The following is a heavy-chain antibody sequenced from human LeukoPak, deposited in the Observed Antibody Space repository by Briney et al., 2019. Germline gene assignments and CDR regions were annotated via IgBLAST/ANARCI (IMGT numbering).Heavy chain of an antibody. Sequence: ASVKVSCKASGDIFITYGISWVRQAPGQGLEWMGWINVNTKYAQKFQGRVILTTDTTTSSAYMELRSLRSDDTAVYYCARAPRCNTNSCNSWFDPWGQGTLVTVSS. CDR1: GDIFITYG. CDR2: INVNT. J-gene: IGHJ5*02. CDR3: ARAPRCNTNSCNSWFDP. D-gene: IGHD2-8*01. V-gene: IGHV1-18*01.